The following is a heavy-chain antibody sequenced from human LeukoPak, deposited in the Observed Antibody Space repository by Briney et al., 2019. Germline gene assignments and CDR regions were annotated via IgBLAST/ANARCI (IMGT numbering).Heavy chain of an antibody. J-gene: IGHJ4*02. V-gene: IGHV1-18*01. Sequence: GASVKASCKASGYTFTNHGFSWVRQAPGQGLEWMGWISTYNGDTNYAQNLQGRVTMTTDTSTSTAYMEMRSLRSDDTAVYYCARDCSSTSCYNAYCGQGTLVTVSS. CDR3: ARDCSSTSCYNAY. CDR1: GYTFTNHG. D-gene: IGHD2-2*02. CDR2: ISTYNGDT.